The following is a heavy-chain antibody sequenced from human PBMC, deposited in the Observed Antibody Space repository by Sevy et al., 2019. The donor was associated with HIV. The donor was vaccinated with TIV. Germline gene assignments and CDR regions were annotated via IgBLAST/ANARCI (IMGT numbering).Heavy chain of an antibody. Sequence: GGSLRLSCAASGFTFSKYSMSWVRQPPGKGLEWVSTLSFGCGEINYADSVKGRFTISRDNSKSSVYLQMNNLRPEDTAVYYCAREGCTKPHDYGGRGTLVTVSS. CDR1: GFTFSKYS. CDR2: LSFGCGEI. CDR3: AREGCTKPHDY. J-gene: IGHJ4*02. D-gene: IGHD2-8*01. V-gene: IGHV3-23*01.